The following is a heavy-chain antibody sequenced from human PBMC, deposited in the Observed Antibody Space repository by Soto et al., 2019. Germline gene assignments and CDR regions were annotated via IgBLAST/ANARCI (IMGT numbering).Heavy chain of an antibody. CDR1: GGSISSSSYY. J-gene: IGHJ4*02. CDR3: ARHKDTSSRYLLPDF. CDR2: IYYSGNA. Sequence: QLQLQESGPGLVKPSETLSLTCTVSGGSISSSSYYWGWIRQPPGKWLEWIGSIYYSGNAYYNPSRKSRVGVSVDTSKNQFSLKVTSVTATDTAVYYCARHKDTSSRYLLPDFWGQGTLVTVSS. V-gene: IGHV4-39*01. D-gene: IGHD6-13*01.